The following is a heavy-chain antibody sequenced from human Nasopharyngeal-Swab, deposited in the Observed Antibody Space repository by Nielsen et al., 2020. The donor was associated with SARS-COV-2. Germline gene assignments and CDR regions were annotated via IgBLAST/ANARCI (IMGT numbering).Heavy chain of an antibody. CDR1: GYTFATYG. CDR3: ARGRGEGYYDY. Sequence: ASVKVSCKASGYTFATYGISWVRQAPGQGLEWMGWITTYSGSTIYAQKLQGRVTMTTDTSTSTAYMELRSLRSDDTAVYYCARGRGEGYYDYWGQGTLVTVSS. J-gene: IGHJ4*02. V-gene: IGHV1-18*01. CDR2: ITTYSGST.